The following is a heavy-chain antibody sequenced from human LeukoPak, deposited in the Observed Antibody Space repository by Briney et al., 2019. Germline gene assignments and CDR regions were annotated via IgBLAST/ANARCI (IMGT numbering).Heavy chain of an antibody. CDR1: GFTFSSYS. CDR2: INSGGSTI. Sequence: TGGSLRLSCAASGFTFSSYSMNWVRQAPGKGLEWISYINSGGSTIHYADSVKGRFTISRDNAKNSLYLQMNSLRADDTAVYYCVRDHIYAFDIWGQGTMVTVSS. CDR3: VRDHIYAFDI. D-gene: IGHD2-21*01. V-gene: IGHV3-48*04. J-gene: IGHJ3*02.